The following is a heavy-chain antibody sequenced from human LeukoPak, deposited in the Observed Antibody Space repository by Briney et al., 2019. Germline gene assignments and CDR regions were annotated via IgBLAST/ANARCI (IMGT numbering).Heavy chain of an antibody. Sequence: GASVTVSCKASGGTFSSYPISWVRQAPGQGLEWMGGIIPIFGTANYAQKFQGRVTITADESTSTAYMELSSLRSEDTAVYYCARDRDIVVVVAATGYSYAYSMDVWGQGTTVTVSS. CDR2: IIPIFGTA. V-gene: IGHV1-69*13. J-gene: IGHJ6*02. D-gene: IGHD2-15*01. CDR1: GGTFSSYP. CDR3: ARDRDIVVVVAATGYSYAYSMDV.